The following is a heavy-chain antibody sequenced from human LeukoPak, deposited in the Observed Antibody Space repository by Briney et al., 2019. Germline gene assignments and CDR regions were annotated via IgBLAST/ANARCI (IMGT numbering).Heavy chain of an antibody. CDR3: AKTGFVGATLFDY. CDR2: ISAYNGNT. CDR1: GYTFTSYG. D-gene: IGHD1-26*01. V-gene: IGHV1-18*01. J-gene: IGHJ4*02. Sequence: GASLKVSRKASGYTFTSYGISWVQQSPGQGLEWLAWISAYNGNTNYEQKLQGRVTMTTDTSTRTAYMELRSLRSDDPAVYYCAKTGFVGATLFDYWGQGTLVTVSS.